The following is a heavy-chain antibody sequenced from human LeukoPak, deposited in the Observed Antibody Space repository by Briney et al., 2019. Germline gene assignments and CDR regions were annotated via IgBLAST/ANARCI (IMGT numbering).Heavy chain of an antibody. J-gene: IGHJ4*02. CDR1: GGSISSYY. CDR3: ARDPGYDSSGYYFDY. V-gene: IGHV4-59*01. D-gene: IGHD3-22*01. Sequence: SETLSLTCTVSGGSISSYYWSWIRQPPGKGLEWIGYIYYSGSTNYNPSLKSRVTISVDTSKNQFSLKLSSVTAADTAVYYCARDPGYDSSGYYFDYWGQGTLVIVSS. CDR2: IYYSGST.